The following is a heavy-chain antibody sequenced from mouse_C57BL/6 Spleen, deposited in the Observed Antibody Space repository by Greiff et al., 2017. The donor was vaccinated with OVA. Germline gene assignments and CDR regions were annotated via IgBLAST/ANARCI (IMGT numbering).Heavy chain of an antibody. J-gene: IGHJ3*01. Sequence: VQLQQSGAELVRPGTSVKVSCKASGYAFTNYLIEWVKQRPGQGLEWIGVINPGSGGTNYNEKFKGKATLTADKSSSTAYMQLSSLTSEDSAVYFCARSQLGSFAYWGQGTLVTVSA. V-gene: IGHV1-54*01. CDR2: INPGSGGT. CDR1: GYAFTNYL. D-gene: IGHD4-1*02. CDR3: ARSQLGSFAY.